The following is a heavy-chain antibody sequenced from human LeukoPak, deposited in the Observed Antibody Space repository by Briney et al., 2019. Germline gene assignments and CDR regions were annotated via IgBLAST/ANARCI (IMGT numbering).Heavy chain of an antibody. CDR1: GFTFSNYW. CDR3: ARPPSLLRKHDGFDI. J-gene: IGHJ3*02. CDR2: IKTDGSEK. V-gene: IGHV3-7*01. D-gene: IGHD2-15*01. Sequence: QPGGSLRLSCEGSGFTFSNYWMGWVRQAPGKGLQWVANIKTDGSEKYYVDSVKGRFTISRDNAKNSLYLQMNSLRAEDTAVYYCARPPSLLRKHDGFDIWGRGTIVTVSS.